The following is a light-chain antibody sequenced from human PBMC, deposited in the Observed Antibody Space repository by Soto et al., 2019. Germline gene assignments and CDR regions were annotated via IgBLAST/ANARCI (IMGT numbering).Light chain of an antibody. CDR3: QHYTNWPLT. CDR1: HSVSTR. Sequence: EIVMTQSPATLSVSPGERATLSCRASHSVSTRLAWYQQKPGQAPRLLIYDASTRATGLPARFSGSGSGTDFTLTISSLQSEDFAVYYCQHYTNWPLTFGGGTKVDNK. CDR2: DAS. J-gene: IGKJ4*01. V-gene: IGKV3-15*01.